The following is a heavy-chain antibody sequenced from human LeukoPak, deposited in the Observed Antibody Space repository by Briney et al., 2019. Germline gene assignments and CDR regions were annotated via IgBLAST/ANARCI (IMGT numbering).Heavy chain of an antibody. Sequence: TGGSLRLSCAASGFTFSNSAMSWVRQAPGKGLEWVSSVSGSGGSTYYADSVKGRFTISRDNSKNTLYLQVNSLRAEDTAVYYCARADTSGYIYYFDYWGQGTLVTVSS. CDR2: VSGSGGST. D-gene: IGHD3-22*01. CDR1: GFTFSNSA. V-gene: IGHV3-23*01. CDR3: ARADTSGYIYYFDY. J-gene: IGHJ4*02.